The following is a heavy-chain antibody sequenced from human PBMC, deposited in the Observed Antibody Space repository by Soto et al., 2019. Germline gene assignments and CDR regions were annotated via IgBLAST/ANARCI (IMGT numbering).Heavy chain of an antibody. Sequence: SETLSLTCAVSGGSISSSNWWSWVRQPPGKGLEWIGKIYHSGRANYNPSLKSRVTISVDKTKNQISLKLSFVTAADTSVYYCARDAPAIAAAGDYWGQGTLVTVSS. CDR3: ARDAPAIAAAGDY. V-gene: IGHV4-4*02. CDR1: GGSISSSNW. CDR2: IYHSGRA. J-gene: IGHJ4*02. D-gene: IGHD6-13*01.